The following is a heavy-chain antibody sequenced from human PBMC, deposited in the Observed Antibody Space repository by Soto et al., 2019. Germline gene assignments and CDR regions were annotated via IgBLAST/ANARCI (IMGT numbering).Heavy chain of an antibody. J-gene: IGHJ4*02. CDR1: GFSFSDSA. V-gene: IGHV3-73*02. CDR3: TRHTVAY. D-gene: IGHD4-4*01. CDR2: TRSKAHSYAT. Sequence: EVQLVESGGGLVPPGGSLKLSCAASGFSFSDSAIHWVRQASGKGLEWVGRTRSKAHSYATAFAASVKGRFTISRDDSKNTVYLQMNSLKTEDTAVYYCTRHTVAYWGQGTLVTVS.